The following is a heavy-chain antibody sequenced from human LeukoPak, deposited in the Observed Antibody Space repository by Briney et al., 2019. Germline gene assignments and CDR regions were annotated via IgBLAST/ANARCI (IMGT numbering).Heavy chain of an antibody. V-gene: IGHV3-23*01. J-gene: IGHJ6*02. D-gene: IGHD3-10*01. CDR3: TRHYGTGFYGMDV. CDR1: GFTFSNYA. CDR2: ISGSGSNT. Sequence: TGGSLRLSCAASGFTFSNYAMTWVRQAPGKGLEWVSVISGSGSNTDYADSVKGRFTISRDNAKKTVYLQMNSLRVEDTAIYYCTRHYGTGFYGMDVWGQGTTVTVSS.